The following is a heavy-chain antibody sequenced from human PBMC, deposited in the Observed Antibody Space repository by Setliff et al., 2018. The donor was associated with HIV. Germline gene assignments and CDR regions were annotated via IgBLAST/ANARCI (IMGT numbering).Heavy chain of an antibody. Sequence: GGSLRLSCAASGFPFSSYTMNWVRQAPGKGLEWLSYISGGSSTMYYADSVKGRFTISRDNAKNSLYLQMSSLRAEDTAVYYCARGGYYYNYMDVWGKGTTVTAP. J-gene: IGHJ6*03. CDR2: ISGGSSTM. CDR3: ARGGYYYNYMDV. D-gene: IGHD1-26*01. CDR1: GFPFSSYT. V-gene: IGHV3-48*01.